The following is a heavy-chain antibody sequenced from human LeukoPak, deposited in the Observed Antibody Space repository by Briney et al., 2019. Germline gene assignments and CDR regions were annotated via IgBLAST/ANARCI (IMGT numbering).Heavy chain of an antibody. J-gene: IGHJ3*02. V-gene: IGHV3-23*01. Sequence: GGSLRLSCAASGFTFSSYAMSWVRQAPGKGLEWVSAISGSGGSTYYADSVKGRFTISRDNSKNTLYLQMNSLRAEDTAVYYCALPYFRGGAFDIWGQGTMVTVSS. D-gene: IGHD3-9*01. CDR1: GFTFSSYA. CDR3: ALPYFRGGAFDI. CDR2: ISGSGGST.